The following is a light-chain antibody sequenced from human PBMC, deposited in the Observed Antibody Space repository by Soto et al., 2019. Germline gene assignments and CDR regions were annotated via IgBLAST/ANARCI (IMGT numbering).Light chain of an antibody. CDR2: DAS. J-gene: IGKJ4*01. CDR1: QSISSW. CDR3: QQYNSYPLT. Sequence: DIQMTQSPSTLSASVGDRVTITCRASQSISSWLAWYQQKPGKAPKLLIYDASSLESGAPSRFSGSGYGTDFTLTISSLQPDDFATYYCQQYNSYPLTFGGGTKVEIK. V-gene: IGKV1-5*01.